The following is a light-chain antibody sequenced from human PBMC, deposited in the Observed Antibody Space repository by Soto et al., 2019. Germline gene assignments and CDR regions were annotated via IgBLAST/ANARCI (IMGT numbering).Light chain of an antibody. Sequence: ERVMTQSPATLSESPGERATLSCRASQSVSSNLAWYQQKPGQAPRLLMYATSTRATGIPDRFSGSGSGTEFSLTISSLQSEDFAVYHCQQYDNKPPITFGPGTRLEIK. CDR1: QSVSSN. CDR2: ATS. CDR3: QQYDNKPPIT. V-gene: IGKV3-15*01. J-gene: IGKJ5*01.